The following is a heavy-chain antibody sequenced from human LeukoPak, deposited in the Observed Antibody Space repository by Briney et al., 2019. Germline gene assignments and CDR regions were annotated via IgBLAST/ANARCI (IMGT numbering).Heavy chain of an antibody. CDR2: IYYSGST. Sequence: SETLSLTCTVSGGSISSGDYYWTWIRQPPGKGLEWIGYIYYSGSTYYSPSLKSRVTISVDTSRNQFSLKLNSVTAADTAVYYCARDKAGVAAVDPWGQGTLVTVSS. CDR3: ARDKAGVAAVDP. V-gene: IGHV4-30-4*01. J-gene: IGHJ5*02. CDR1: GGSISSGDYY. D-gene: IGHD3-10*01.